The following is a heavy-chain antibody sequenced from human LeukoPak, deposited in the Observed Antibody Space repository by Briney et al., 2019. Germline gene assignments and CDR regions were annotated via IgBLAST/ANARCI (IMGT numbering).Heavy chain of an antibody. CDR2: INPNSGGT. CDR1: GYTFTGYY. D-gene: IGHD2-2*02. V-gene: IGHV1-2*02. CDR3: ARALYCSSTSCYTGGDY. Sequence: GASVKVSCKASGYTFTGYYMHWVRQAPGQGLEWMGWINPNSGGTNYAQKFQGRVTMTRDTFISTAYMELSRLRSDDTAVYYCARALYCSSTSCYTGGDYWGQGTLVTVSS. J-gene: IGHJ4*02.